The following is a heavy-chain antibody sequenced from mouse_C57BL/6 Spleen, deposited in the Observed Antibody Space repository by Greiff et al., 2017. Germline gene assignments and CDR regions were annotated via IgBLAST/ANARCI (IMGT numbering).Heavy chain of an antibody. J-gene: IGHJ2*01. D-gene: IGHD1-1*01. Sequence: VQVVESGAELVKPGASVKISCKASGYAFSSYWMNWVKQRPGKGLEWIGQIYPGDGDTNYNGKFKGKATLTADKSSSTAYMQLSSLTSEDSAVYVCARGGKEDYFDYWGQGTTLTVSS. CDR1: GYAFSSYW. CDR2: IYPGDGDT. V-gene: IGHV1-80*01. CDR3: ARGGKEDYFDY.